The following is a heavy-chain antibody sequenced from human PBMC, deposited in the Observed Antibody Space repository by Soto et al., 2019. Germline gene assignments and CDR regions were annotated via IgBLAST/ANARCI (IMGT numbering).Heavy chain of an antibody. CDR1: GGSISSYY. D-gene: IGHD3-22*01. CDR2: IYYSGST. J-gene: IGHJ4*02. V-gene: IGHV4-59*01. Sequence: GTLSLTCTVSGGSISSYYWSWIRQPAGKGLEWIGYIYYSGSTNYNPSLKSRVTISVDTSKNQFSLKLSSVTAADTAVYYCARGKVNYYDSSGYYPFDYWGQGTLVTVSS. CDR3: ARGKVNYYDSSGYYPFDY.